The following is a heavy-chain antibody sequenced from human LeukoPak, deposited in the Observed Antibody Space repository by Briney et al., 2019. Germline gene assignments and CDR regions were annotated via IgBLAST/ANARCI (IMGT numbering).Heavy chain of an antibody. V-gene: IGHV1-69*13. Sequence: PVASVKVSCKASGGTFSSYAISWVRQAPGQGLEWMGGIIPIFGTANYAQKFQGRVTITADESTSTAYMELSSLRSEDTAVYYCARDQVYWFDPWGQGTLVTVSS. CDR3: ARDQVYWFDP. J-gene: IGHJ5*02. CDR2: IIPIFGTA. D-gene: IGHD2-8*01. CDR1: GGTFSSYA.